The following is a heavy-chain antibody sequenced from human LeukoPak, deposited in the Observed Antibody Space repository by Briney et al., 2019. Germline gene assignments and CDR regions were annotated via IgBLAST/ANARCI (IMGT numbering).Heavy chain of an antibody. CDR1: GGSISSSSYY. CDR2: IYYSGST. V-gene: IGHV4-39*01. D-gene: IGHD4-17*01. CDR3: ARGMDGDYPRY. J-gene: IGHJ4*02. Sequence: KPSETLSLTCTVSGGSISSSSYYWGWIRQPPGKGLEWIGSIYYSGSTYYNPSLKSRVTISVDTSKNQFSLKLSSVTAADTAVYYCARGMDGDYPRYWGQGTLVTVSS.